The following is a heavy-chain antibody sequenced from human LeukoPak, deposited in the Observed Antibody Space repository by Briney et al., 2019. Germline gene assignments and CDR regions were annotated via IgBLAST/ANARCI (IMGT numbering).Heavy chain of an antibody. J-gene: IGHJ3*02. CDR3: ARDARFGEPDDAFDI. D-gene: IGHD3-10*01. CDR2: IIPIFGTA. V-gene: IGHV1-69*06. CDR1: GGTFSSYA. Sequence: ASVKVSCKASGGTFSSYAISWVRQAPGQGLEWMGGIIPIFGTANYAQKFQGRVTITADKSTSTAYMELSSLRSEDTAVYYCARDARFGEPDDAFDIWGQGTMVTVSS.